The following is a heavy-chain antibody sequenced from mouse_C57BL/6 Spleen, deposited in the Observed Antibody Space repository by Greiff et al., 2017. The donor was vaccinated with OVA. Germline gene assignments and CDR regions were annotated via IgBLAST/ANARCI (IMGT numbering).Heavy chain of an antibody. CDR2: ISDGGSYT. Sequence: DVKLVESGGGLVKPGGSLKLSCAASGFTFSSYAMSWVRQTPEKRLEWVATISDGGSYTYYPDNVKGRFTISRDNAKNNLYLQMSHLKSEDTAMYYCARDCRSYYFDDWGQGTTLTVSS. V-gene: IGHV5-4*01. CDR1: GFTFSSYA. J-gene: IGHJ2*01. CDR3: ARDCRSYYFDD.